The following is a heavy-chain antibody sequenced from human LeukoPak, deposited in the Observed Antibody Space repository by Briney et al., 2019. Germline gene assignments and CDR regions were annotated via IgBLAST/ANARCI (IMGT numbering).Heavy chain of an antibody. V-gene: IGHV4-39*07. J-gene: IGHJ4*02. Sequence: SQTLSLTCTVSGGSINSGNYYWGWICQPPGKGLEWIGSIYYSGSTYYNPSLKSRVTISVDTSKNQFSLKLSSVTAADTAVYYCARGPKGTARPDYWGQGTLVTVSS. CDR1: GGSINSGNYY. D-gene: IGHD6-6*01. CDR2: IYYSGST. CDR3: ARGPKGTARPDY.